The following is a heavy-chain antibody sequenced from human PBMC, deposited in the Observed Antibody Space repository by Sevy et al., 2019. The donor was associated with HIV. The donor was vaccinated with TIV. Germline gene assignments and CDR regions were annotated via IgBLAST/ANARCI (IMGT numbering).Heavy chain of an antibody. V-gene: IGHV3-21*01. CDR1: GFTFSSYS. Sequence: GGSLRLSCAASGFTFSSYSMNWVRQAPGKGLEWVSSISSSSSYIYYADSVKGRFTISRDNAKNSLYLQINSLRAEDTAVYYCAREGIVVVPAAKNYYYYGMDVWGQGTTVTVSS. J-gene: IGHJ6*02. D-gene: IGHD2-2*01. CDR3: AREGIVVVPAAKNYYYYGMDV. CDR2: ISSSSSYI.